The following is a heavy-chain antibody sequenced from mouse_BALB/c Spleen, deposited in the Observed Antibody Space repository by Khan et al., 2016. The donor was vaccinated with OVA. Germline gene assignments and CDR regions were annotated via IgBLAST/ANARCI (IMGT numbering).Heavy chain of an antibody. CDR1: GYTFINYW. CDR2: INPSTGYS. CDR3: ARRGLRWDFDY. Sequence: QVQLQQPGAELAKPGASVKMSCKASGYTFINYWILWVKQRPGQGLEWIGYINPSTGYSEYNQNFKDKATLTADKSSSTAYMQLSSLTSEDSAVYYCARRGLRWDFDYWGQATTLTVSS. D-gene: IGHD1-1*01. V-gene: IGHV1-7*01. J-gene: IGHJ2*01.